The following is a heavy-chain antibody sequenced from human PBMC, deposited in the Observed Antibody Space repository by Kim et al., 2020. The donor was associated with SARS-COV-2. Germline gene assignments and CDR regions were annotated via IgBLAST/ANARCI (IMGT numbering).Heavy chain of an antibody. Sequence: GGSLRLFCAASRFTFSTYALSWVRQAPGKGLEWVSTITITDNTFYADSVKGRFTLSRDKSRNTLSLQMNSLRVEDTAIYYCAQVRGFAGWGQGTLVTVSS. CDR1: RFTFSTYA. J-gene: IGHJ4*02. CDR2: ITITDNT. V-gene: IGHV3-23*01. CDR3: AQVRGFAG. D-gene: IGHD3-10*01.